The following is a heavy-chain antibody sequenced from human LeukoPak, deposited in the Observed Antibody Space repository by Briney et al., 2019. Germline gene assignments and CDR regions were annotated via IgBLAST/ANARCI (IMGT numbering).Heavy chain of an antibody. J-gene: IGHJ4*02. CDR3: ARALMLDYGDFGY. V-gene: IGHV1-69*01. Sequence: SVKVSCKASGGTFSSYAISWVRQAPGQGLEWMGGIIPLFGTANYAQKFQGRVTITADESTSTVYMELSSLRSEDTAVYYCARALMLDYGDFGYWGQGTLVTVSS. D-gene: IGHD4-17*01. CDR2: IIPLFGTA. CDR1: GGTFSSYA.